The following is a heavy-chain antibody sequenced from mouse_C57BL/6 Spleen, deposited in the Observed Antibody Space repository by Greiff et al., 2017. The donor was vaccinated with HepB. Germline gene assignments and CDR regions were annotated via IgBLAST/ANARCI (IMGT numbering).Heavy chain of an antibody. D-gene: IGHD2-3*01. J-gene: IGHJ1*03. CDR1: GYTFTSYW. CDR3: ARVYDGYSSYWYFDV. V-gene: IGHV1-64*01. CDR2: IHPNSGST. Sequence: VQLQQSGAELVKPGASVKLSCKASGYTFTSYWMHWVKQRPGQGLEWIGMIHPNSGSTNYNEKFKSKATLTVDKSSSTAYMQLSSLTSEDSAVYYCARVYDGYSSYWYFDVWAQGPRSPSPQ.